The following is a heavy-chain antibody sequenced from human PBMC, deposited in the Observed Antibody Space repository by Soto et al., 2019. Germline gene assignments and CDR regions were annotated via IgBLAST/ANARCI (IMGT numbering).Heavy chain of an antibody. J-gene: IGHJ3*01. V-gene: IGHV3-7*01. D-gene: IGHD6-13*01. CDR1: GFTFSNYW. Sequence: EVQLVESGGGLVQPGGSLRLSCVASGFTFSNYWMSWVRQAPGKGLEWVANIKQDGSDNYYVDSVKGRFTISRDNAKNSLSLQINSLRAEDTAVYYCARISSLAAAVWGQGTVVTVSS. CDR2: IKQDGSDN. CDR3: ARISSLAAAV.